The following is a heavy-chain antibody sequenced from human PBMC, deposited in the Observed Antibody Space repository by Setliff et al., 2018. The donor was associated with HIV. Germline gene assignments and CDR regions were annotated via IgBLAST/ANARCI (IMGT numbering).Heavy chain of an antibody. Sequence: ASVKDSCKASGYTFTSYGISWVRQAPGQGLEWMGWISAYNGNTNYAQKLQGRVTMTTDTSTSTAYMELRSLRSDDTAVYYCARGLYYYDSSGYYLPAAFDIWGQGTMVTVSS. J-gene: IGHJ3*02. CDR2: ISAYNGNT. D-gene: IGHD3-22*01. CDR3: ARGLYYYDSSGYYLPAAFDI. CDR1: GYTFTSYG. V-gene: IGHV1-18*01.